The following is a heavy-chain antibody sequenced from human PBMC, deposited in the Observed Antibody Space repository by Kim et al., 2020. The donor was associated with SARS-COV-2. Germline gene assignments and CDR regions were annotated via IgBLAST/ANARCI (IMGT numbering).Heavy chain of an antibody. Sequence: SETLFLTCTVSGVSITSHYWTWIRQPPGKGLEWIGFVYHSGSTNYNPSLKSRVTMSVETSKNQFSLQLTSMTAADTAIYYCAREGYFDGGSFFFDYWGQGTLVTVSS. D-gene: IGHD2-15*01. CDR2: VYHSGST. CDR3: AREGYFDGGSFFFDY. V-gene: IGHV4-59*11. J-gene: IGHJ4*02. CDR1: GVSITSHY.